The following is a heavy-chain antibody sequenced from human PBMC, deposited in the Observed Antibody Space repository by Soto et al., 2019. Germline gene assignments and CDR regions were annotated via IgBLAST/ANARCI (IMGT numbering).Heavy chain of an antibody. J-gene: IGHJ6*02. CDR3: ARDRNYGDYVDYYGMDV. Sequence: GGSLRLSYAASGFTFSSYGMNWVRQAPGKGLEWVAVIWFDGTKKYYADSVKGRFTISRDNSKNTLYLQMNSLRAEDTAVYYCARDRNYGDYVDYYGMDVWGQGTTVTVSS. CDR1: GFTFSSYG. CDR2: IWFDGTKK. V-gene: IGHV3-33*01. D-gene: IGHD4-17*01.